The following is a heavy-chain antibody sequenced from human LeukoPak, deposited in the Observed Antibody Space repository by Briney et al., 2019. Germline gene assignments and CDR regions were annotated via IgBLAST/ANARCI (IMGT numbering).Heavy chain of an antibody. J-gene: IGHJ5*02. CDR1: GGSISSSSYY. CDR3: ARVDGSCSGGSCPSGNWFDP. Sequence: SETLSLTCTVSGGSISSSSYYWGWIRQPPGKGLEWIGSIYYSGSTYYNPSLKSRVTISVDTSKNQFSLKLTSVTAADTAVYYCARVDGSCSGGSCPSGNWFDPWGQGTLVTVSS. V-gene: IGHV4-39*07. D-gene: IGHD2-15*01. CDR2: IYYSGST.